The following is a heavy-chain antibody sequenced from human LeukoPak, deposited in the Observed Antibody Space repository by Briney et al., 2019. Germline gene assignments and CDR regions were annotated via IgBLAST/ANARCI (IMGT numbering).Heavy chain of an antibody. D-gene: IGHD5-18*01. V-gene: IGHV4-30-2*01. CDR2: IYHGGST. CDR1: GGSISSGGYS. Sequence: SETLSLTCAVSGGSISSGGYSWSWIRQPPGKGLGWIGYIYHGGSTYYNPSLKSRVTISVDRSKNQFSLKLSSVTAADTAVYYCARDKHTAMGLFYFDYWGQGTLVTVSS. J-gene: IGHJ4*02. CDR3: ARDKHTAMGLFYFDY.